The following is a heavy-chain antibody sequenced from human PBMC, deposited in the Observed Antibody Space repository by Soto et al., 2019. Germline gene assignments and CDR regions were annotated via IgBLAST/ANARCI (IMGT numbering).Heavy chain of an antibody. CDR2: IYYSGST. Sequence: QVQLQESGPGLVKPSQTLSLTCTVSGGSISSGGYYWSWIRQHPGKGLEWIGYIYYSGSTYYNPSLKSRVTISVDTSKNQFSLKLSSVTAADTAVYYCARDIVVVPAARDAFDIWCQGTMVTVSS. D-gene: IGHD2-2*01. V-gene: IGHV4-31*03. J-gene: IGHJ3*02. CDR3: ARDIVVVPAARDAFDI. CDR1: GGSISSGGYY.